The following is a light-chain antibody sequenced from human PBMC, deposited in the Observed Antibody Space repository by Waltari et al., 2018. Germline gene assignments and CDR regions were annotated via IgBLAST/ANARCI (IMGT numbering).Light chain of an antibody. V-gene: IGKV3-15*01. J-gene: IGKJ3*01. Sequence: ETVMTQSPATLSVSPGESVTFSCRASQSVGNKLAWYQQTPGQAHRLLVYGSSTRATGNPARFSDSGSGTEFNLTISSRQSEDFAGYYCQQSENWPPLFTFGPGNNVDIK. CDR2: GSS. CDR1: QSVGNK. CDR3: QQSENWPPLFT.